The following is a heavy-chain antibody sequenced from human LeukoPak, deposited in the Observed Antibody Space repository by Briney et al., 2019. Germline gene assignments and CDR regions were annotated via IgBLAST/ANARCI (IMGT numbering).Heavy chain of an antibody. CDR2: ISGSGGST. Sequence: GGSLRLSCAASGFTFSSYAMSWVRQAPGKGLEWVSAISGSGGSTYCADSVKGRFTISRDNSKNTLYLQMNSLRAEDTAVYYCAKDFDFWSGYYRVGAFDIWGQGTMVTVSS. V-gene: IGHV3-23*01. D-gene: IGHD3-3*01. CDR1: GFTFSSYA. CDR3: AKDFDFWSGYYRVGAFDI. J-gene: IGHJ3*02.